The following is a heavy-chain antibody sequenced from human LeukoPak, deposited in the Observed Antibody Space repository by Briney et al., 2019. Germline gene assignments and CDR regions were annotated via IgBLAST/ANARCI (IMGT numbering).Heavy chain of an antibody. CDR1: GFTFSSYA. J-gene: IGHJ5*02. CDR2: IDASGGST. D-gene: IGHD6-19*01. V-gene: IGHV3-23*01. Sequence: GGSLRLSCAASGFTFSSYAMTWVRQAPGKGLEWVSSIDASGGSTYYADSVKGRFTISRDNSKNTFFLQMNTLRAADTAVYYCAEGSGSGWYGWFAPWGQGTLVTVSS. CDR3: AEGSGSGWYGWFAP.